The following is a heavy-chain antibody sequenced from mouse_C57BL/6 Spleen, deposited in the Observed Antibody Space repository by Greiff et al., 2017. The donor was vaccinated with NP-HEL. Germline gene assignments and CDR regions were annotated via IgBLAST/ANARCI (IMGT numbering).Heavy chain of an antibody. D-gene: IGHD1-1*01. CDR3: AITTVVAKGLFDY. CDR1: GYTFTNYW. Sequence: QVQLKESGAELVRPGTSVKMSCKASGYTFTNYWIGWAKQRPGHGLEWIGDIYPGGGYTNYNEKFKGKATLTADKSSSTAYMQFSSLTSEDSAIYYFAITTVVAKGLFDYWGQGTTLTVSS. J-gene: IGHJ2*01. CDR2: IYPGGGYT. V-gene: IGHV1-63*01.